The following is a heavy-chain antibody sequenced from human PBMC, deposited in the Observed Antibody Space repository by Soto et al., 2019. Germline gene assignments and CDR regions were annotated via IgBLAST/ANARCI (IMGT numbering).Heavy chain of an antibody. CDR3: AKDYVGIVGAIRRGYYFDY. CDR1: GFTFSSYA. CDR2: ISGSGGST. Sequence: EVQLLESGGGLVQPGGSLRLSCAASGFTFSSYAMSWVRQAPGKGLEWVSAISGSGGSTYYVDSVKGRFTISRDNSKNTLYLQMNSLRAEDTAVYYCAKDYVGIVGAIRRGYYFDYWGQGTLVTVSS. V-gene: IGHV3-23*01. D-gene: IGHD1-26*01. J-gene: IGHJ4*02.